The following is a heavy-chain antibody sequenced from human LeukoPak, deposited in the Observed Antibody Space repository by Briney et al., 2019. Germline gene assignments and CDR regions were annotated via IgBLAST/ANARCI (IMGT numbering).Heavy chain of an antibody. J-gene: IGHJ4*02. CDR3: AREYDSSGYYHGGFDY. CDR2: ISYDGSNK. Sequence: PGRSLRLSCAASGFTFSSYAMHWVRQAPGKGLEWVAVISYDGSNKYYADSVKGRFTISRDNSKNTLYLQMNSLRAEDTAVYYCAREYDSSGYYHGGFDYWGQGTLVTVSS. V-gene: IGHV3-30-3*01. D-gene: IGHD3-22*01. CDR1: GFTFSSYA.